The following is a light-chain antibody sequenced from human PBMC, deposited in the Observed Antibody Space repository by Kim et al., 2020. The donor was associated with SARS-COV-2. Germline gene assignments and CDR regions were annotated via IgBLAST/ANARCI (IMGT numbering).Light chain of an antibody. J-gene: IGKJ1*01. Sequence: PGQRATLSCRASQSVSSSYLSWYQHKPGQAPRLLIYAASTSATAIPARFSVSGSGTDFTLTITSLQPEDFAVYYCQQDHNLPWTFGQGTKVDIK. CDR2: AAS. CDR1: QSVSSSY. CDR3: QQDHNLPWT. V-gene: IGKV3D-7*01.